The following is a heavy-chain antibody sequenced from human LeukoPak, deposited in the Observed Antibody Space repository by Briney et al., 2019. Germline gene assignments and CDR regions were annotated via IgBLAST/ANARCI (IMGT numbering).Heavy chain of an antibody. D-gene: IGHD3-22*01. Sequence: ASVKVSCKASGYTFTSYAMNWVRQAPGQRPEWMGRINTNTGNPTHAQGFTGRFVFSLGTSVTTAYLQISSLKAEDTAMYYCARRYSSGYVDYWGQGTLVTVSS. V-gene: IGHV7-4-1*02. J-gene: IGHJ4*02. CDR1: GYTFTSYA. CDR2: INTNTGNP. CDR3: ARRYSSGYVDY.